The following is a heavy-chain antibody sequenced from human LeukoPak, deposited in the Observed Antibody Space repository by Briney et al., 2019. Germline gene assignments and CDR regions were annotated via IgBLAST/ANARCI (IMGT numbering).Heavy chain of an antibody. D-gene: IGHD5-12*01. Sequence: PSETLSLTCAVYGGSFSGYYWSWIRQPPGKGLEWIGEINHSGSTNYNPSLKSRVTISVDTSKNQFSLKLSSVTAADTAVYYCAAHSGYDSGGVAFDYWGQGTLVTVSS. CDR3: AAHSGYDSGGVAFDY. CDR1: GGSFSGYY. V-gene: IGHV4-34*01. J-gene: IGHJ4*02. CDR2: INHSGST.